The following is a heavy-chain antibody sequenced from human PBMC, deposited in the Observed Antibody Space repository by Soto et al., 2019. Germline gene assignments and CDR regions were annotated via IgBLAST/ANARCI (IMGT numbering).Heavy chain of an antibody. CDR2: ISSSGSTI. CDR1: GFTFGSYE. CDR3: ALGSSSSGFDY. V-gene: IGHV3-48*03. Sequence: EVQLVESGGGLVQPGGSLRLSCAASGFTFGSYEMNWVRQAPGKGLEWVSYISSSGSTIYYADSVKGRFTISRDNAKNSLYLQMNSLRAEDTAVYYCALGSSSSGFDYWGQGTLVTVSS. J-gene: IGHJ4*02. D-gene: IGHD6-6*01.